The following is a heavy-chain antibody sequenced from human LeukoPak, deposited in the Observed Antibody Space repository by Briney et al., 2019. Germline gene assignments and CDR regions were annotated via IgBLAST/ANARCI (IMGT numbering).Heavy chain of an antibody. V-gene: IGHV3-23*01. Sequence: GASLRLSCAASGFAFSSYAMSWVRQAPGKGLEWVSAISGSGGSTCYADSVKGRFTISRDNSKNTLYLQMNSLRAEDTAVYYCAKLLLDYFDYWGQGTLVTVSS. CDR2: ISGSGGST. D-gene: IGHD2-15*01. J-gene: IGHJ4*02. CDR1: GFAFSSYA. CDR3: AKLLLDYFDY.